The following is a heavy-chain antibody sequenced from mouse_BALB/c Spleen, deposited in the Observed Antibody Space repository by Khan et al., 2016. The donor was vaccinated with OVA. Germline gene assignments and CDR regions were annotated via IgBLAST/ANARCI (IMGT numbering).Heavy chain of an antibody. J-gene: IGHJ2*01. D-gene: IGHD2-3*01. CDR1: GYTFTYYV. CDR2: IYPGSDNA. Sequence: QVQLQQSGPELVKPGASVKMSCKASGYTFTYYVITWVKQRTGQGLEWIGEIYPGSDNAYYNERFKGKATLTADKSSNTTHMQLSSRTSEDSAVYFCARGDGYYVYFDYWGQGTTLTVSS. V-gene: IGHV1-81*01. CDR3: ARGDGYYVYFDY.